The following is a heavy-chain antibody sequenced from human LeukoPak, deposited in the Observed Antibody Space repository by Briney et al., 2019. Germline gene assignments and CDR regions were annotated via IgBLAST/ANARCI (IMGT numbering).Heavy chain of an antibody. CDR2: ISYDGSNK. J-gene: IGHJ3*02. Sequence: GGSLRLSCAASGFTFSSYGMHWVRQAPGKGLEWVAVISYDGSNKYYADSVKGRLTISRDNSKNTLYLQMNSLRAGDTAVYYCARGVVGATGAFDIWGQGTMVTVSS. V-gene: IGHV3-30*03. CDR1: GFTFSSYG. D-gene: IGHD1-26*01. CDR3: ARGVVGATGAFDI.